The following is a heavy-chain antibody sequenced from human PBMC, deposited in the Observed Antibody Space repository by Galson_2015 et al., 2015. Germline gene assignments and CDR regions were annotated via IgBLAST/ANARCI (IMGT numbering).Heavy chain of an antibody. J-gene: IGHJ6*02. D-gene: IGHD5-18*01. CDR1: GFTFSTYG. CDR2: ISYDGSNE. CDR3: AKDKASGHNYGTGFYYYYGKDV. Sequence: SLRLSCAASGFTFSTYGMHWVRQAPGKGLEWVAIISYDGSNEYYADSVKGRFTISRDNFKNTLYLQMNSLRAEDTAVYSCAKDKASGHNYGTGFYYYYGKDVWGQGTTVTVSS. V-gene: IGHV3-30*18.